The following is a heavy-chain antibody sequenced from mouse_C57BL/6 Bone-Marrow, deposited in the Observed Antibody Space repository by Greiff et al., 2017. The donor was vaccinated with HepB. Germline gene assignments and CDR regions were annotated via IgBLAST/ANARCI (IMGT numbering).Heavy chain of an antibody. CDR2: IYPGSGST. V-gene: IGHV1-55*01. J-gene: IGHJ4*01. Sequence: QVQLQQPGAELVKPGASVKMSCKASGYTFTSYWITWVKQRPGQGLEWLGDIYPGSGSTNYNEKFKSKATLTVDTSSSTAYMQLSSLTSEDSAVYYGASEGGSDYPYAMDYWGQGTSVTVTS. CDR3: ASEGGSDYPYAMDY. CDR1: GYTFTSYW. D-gene: IGHD3-2*02.